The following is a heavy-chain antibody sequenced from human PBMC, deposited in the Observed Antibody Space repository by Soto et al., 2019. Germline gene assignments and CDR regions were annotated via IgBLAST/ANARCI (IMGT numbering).Heavy chain of an antibody. CDR1: GYIFTTYW. CDR3: ARRQISPPTRGAATARGAMDV. CDR2: IYPGDSDSDA. D-gene: IGHD6-13*01. V-gene: IGHV5-51*01. Sequence: GESLKISCYGSGYIFTTYWIGWVRQMPGKGLEWMGSIYPGDSDSDATYSPSFQGQVTISADKSISTAYLQWSSLTASDTAMYYCARRQISPPTRGAATARGAMDVWGQGTTVTVSS. J-gene: IGHJ6*02.